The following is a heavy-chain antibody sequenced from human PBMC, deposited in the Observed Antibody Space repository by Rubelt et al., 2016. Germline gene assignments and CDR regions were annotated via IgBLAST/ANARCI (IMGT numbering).Heavy chain of an antibody. D-gene: IGHD3-3*01. CDR3: ARQQITIFRVPRGPFDY. CDR1: SFTDYW. Sequence: SFTDYWIAWVRQMPGKGLEWMGIIYPLDSDTRYSPSFQGQVTISADKSMNTASLQWSSLKASDTAMYYCARQQITIFRVPRGPFDYWGQGSLVTVSS. J-gene: IGHJ4*02. CDR2: IYPLDSDT. V-gene: IGHV5-51*01.